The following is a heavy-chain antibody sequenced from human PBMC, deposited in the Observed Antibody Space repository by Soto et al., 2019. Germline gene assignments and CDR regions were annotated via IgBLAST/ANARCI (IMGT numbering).Heavy chain of an antibody. CDR1: GGTFSSYA. J-gene: IGHJ6*02. CDR3: ARDPGYCTNGVCPYYYYGMDV. CDR2: IIPIFGTA. V-gene: IGHV1-69*01. Sequence: QVQLVQSGAEVKKPGSSVKVSCKASGGTFSSYAISWVRQAPGQGLEWMGGIIPIFGTANYAQKFQGRVTITADESTSTAYMELSSLRSEDTAVYYCARDPGYCTNGVCPYYYYGMDVWGQGTTVTVSS. D-gene: IGHD2-8*01.